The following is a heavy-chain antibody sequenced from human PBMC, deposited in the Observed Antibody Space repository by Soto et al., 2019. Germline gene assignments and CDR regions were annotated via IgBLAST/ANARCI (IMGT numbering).Heavy chain of an antibody. V-gene: IGHV1-18*01. CDR2: ISAYNGNT. Sequence: QVQLVQSGAEVKKPGASVKVSCKASGYTFNSYGISWVRQAPGHGLEWMGWISAYNGNTNYVQKAQGRVTVTTDTFTSRASMELRSLRSDNTAVDYCARGGGNDPRPVDYWGQGTMVIDSS. J-gene: IGHJ4*02. CDR3: ARGGGNDPRPVDY. D-gene: IGHD5-12*01. CDR1: GYTFNSYG.